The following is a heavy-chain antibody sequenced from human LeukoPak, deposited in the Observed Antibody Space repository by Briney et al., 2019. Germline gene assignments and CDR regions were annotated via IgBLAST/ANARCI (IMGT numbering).Heavy chain of an antibody. Sequence: GGSLRLSCEASGFTFTNYAMSWVRQAPGKGLEWVSAISGSGGSTYYADSVKGRFTISRDNSKNTLYLQMNSLRAEDTAVYYCAELGITMIGGVWGKGTTVTISS. V-gene: IGHV3-23*01. J-gene: IGHJ6*04. CDR3: AELGITMIGGV. CDR2: ISGSGGST. D-gene: IGHD3-10*02. CDR1: GFTFTNYA.